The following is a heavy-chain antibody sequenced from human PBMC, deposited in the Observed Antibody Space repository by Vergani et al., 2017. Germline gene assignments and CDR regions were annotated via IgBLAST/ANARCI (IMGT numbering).Heavy chain of an antibody. CDR1: GDSISSGSYY. CDR2: IYTSGST. CDR3: ARGGDSSGYYYYYYYYGMDV. D-gene: IGHD3-22*01. Sequence: QVQLQESGPGLVKPSQTLSLTCTVSGDSISSGSYYWSWIRQPAGKGLEWIGRIYTSGSTNYNPSLKSRVTISVDTSKNQFSLKLSSVTAADTAVYYCARGGDSSGYYYYYYYYGMDVWGQGTTVTVSS. J-gene: IGHJ6*02. V-gene: IGHV4-61*02.